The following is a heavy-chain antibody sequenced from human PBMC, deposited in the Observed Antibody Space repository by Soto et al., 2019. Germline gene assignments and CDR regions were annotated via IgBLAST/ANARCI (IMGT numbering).Heavy chain of an antibody. D-gene: IGHD3-16*01. Sequence: PSETLSLTCTVSGGSISSYYWSWIRQPPGKGLEWIEYIYYSGSTNYNPSLKSRVTISVDTSKNQFSLKLSSVTAADTAVYYFARVGQTYYDYIWGSYFDYWGQGTLVTVSS. V-gene: IGHV4-59*01. CDR1: GGSISSYY. CDR3: ARVGQTYYDYIWGSYFDY. J-gene: IGHJ4*02. CDR2: IYYSGST.